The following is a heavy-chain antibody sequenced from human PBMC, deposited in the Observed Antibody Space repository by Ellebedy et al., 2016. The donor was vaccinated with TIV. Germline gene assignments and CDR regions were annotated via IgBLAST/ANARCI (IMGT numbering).Heavy chain of an antibody. CDR3: MAHSDFDC. V-gene: IGHV3-7*01. D-gene: IGHD2-15*01. Sequence: GESLKISCAASGFTFSDYWMNWVRQAPGKGLEWVANIKPGGNEKFYVDSVKGRFTISRDNAQKSLDLQMSSLRAEDTAVYYCMAHSDFDCWGQGTLVIVSS. CDR2: IKPGGNEK. CDR1: GFTFSDYW. J-gene: IGHJ4*02.